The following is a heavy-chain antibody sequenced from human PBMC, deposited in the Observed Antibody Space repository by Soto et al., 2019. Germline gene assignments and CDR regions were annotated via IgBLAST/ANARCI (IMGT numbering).Heavy chain of an antibody. V-gene: IGHV1-69*01. D-gene: IGHD3-9*01. J-gene: IGHJ6*02. CDR1: GGTFSSYA. CDR3: ASNRAYYDILTGYYNTNGMDV. CDR2: IIPIFGTA. Sequence: QVQLVQSGAEVKKPGSSVKVSCKASGGTFSSYAISWVRQAPGQGLEWMGGIIPIFGTANYAQKFQGRVTITADESTSTAYMELSSLRSEDTAVYYCASNRAYYDILTGYYNTNGMDVWGQGTTVTVSS.